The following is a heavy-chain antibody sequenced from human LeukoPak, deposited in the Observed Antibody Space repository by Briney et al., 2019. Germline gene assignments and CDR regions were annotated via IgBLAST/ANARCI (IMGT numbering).Heavy chain of an antibody. CDR2: ISSSSSTI. CDR1: GFTFSDYY. J-gene: IGHJ4*02. CDR3: ARETIAYYDSSGYLNWIDY. D-gene: IGHD3-22*01. V-gene: IGHV3-11*04. Sequence: PGGSLRLSCAASGFTFSDYYMSWIRQAPGKGLEWVSYISSSSSTIYYADSVKGRFTISRDNAKNSLYLQMNSLRDEDTAVYYCARETIAYYDSSGYLNWIDYWGQGTLVTVSS.